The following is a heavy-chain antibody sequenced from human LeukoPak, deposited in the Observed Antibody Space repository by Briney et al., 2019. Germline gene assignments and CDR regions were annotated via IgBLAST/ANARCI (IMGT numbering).Heavy chain of an antibody. CDR3: TYGPTSTRFEY. J-gene: IGHJ4*02. D-gene: IGHD1/OR15-1a*01. Sequence: GGSLRLSCAASGFPFGNYNMQWVRQAPGKGLEWVAHISWDGGSTHFADSVKGRFNISRDNGANSLYLQMNSLRTEDTALYYGTYGPTSTRFEYWGKGTLVTVSP. CDR2: ISWDGGST. V-gene: IGHV3-43*01. CDR1: GFPFGNYN.